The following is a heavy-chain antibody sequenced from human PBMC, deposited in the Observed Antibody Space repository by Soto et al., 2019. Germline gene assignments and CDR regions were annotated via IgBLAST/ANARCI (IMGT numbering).Heavy chain of an antibody. CDR3: AKVPETGYSSGWYRDYYYYGMDV. J-gene: IGHJ6*02. CDR2: ISSDGGST. D-gene: IGHD6-19*01. Sequence: GGSLRLSCAASGFSFTSYGMHWVRQAPGKGLEYVSAISSDGGSTYYADSVKGRFTISRDNSKNTLYLQMNSLRAEDTAVYYCAKVPETGYSSGWYRDYYYYGMDVWGQGTTVTVSS. CDR1: GFSFTSYG. V-gene: IGHV3-23*01.